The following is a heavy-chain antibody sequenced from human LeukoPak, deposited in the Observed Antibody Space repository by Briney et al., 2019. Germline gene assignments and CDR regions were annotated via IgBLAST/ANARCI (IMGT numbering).Heavy chain of an antibody. CDR2: IKQDGSEK. V-gene: IGHV3-7*01. CDR1: GFTFSSYW. CDR3: ARDRRGYSYGYTSDY. Sequence: PGGSLRLSCAASGFTFSSYWMSWVRQAPGKGLEWVADIKQDGSEKHYVDSVKGRFTISRDNAKNSLYLQMNSLRAEDTAVYYCARDRRGYSYGYTSDYWGQGTLVTVSS. D-gene: IGHD5-18*01. J-gene: IGHJ4*02.